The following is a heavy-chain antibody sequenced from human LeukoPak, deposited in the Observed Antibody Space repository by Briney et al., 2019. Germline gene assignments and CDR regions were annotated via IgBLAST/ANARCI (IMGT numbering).Heavy chain of an antibody. CDR1: GGTFSSYA. Sequence: SVKVSCKASGGTFSSYAISWVRQAPGQGLEWMGRIIPILGIANYAQKFQGRVTITADKSTSTAYMELSSLRSEDTAVYYCASVVPAAIPRAAFDYWGQGTLVTVSS. D-gene: IGHD2-2*01. V-gene: IGHV1-69*04. CDR2: IIPILGIA. J-gene: IGHJ4*02. CDR3: ASVVPAAIPRAAFDY.